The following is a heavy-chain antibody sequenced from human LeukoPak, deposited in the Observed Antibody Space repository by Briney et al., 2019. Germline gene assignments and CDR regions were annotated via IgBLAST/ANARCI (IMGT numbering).Heavy chain of an antibody. V-gene: IGHV3-53*01. Sequence: GGSLRLXCAASGFTVSSNYMSWVRQAPGKGLEWVSVIYSGGSTYYADSVKGRFTISRDNSKNTLYLQMNSLRAEDTAVYYCASADSSGYRHFDYWGQGTLVTVSS. CDR3: ASADSSGYRHFDY. CDR1: GFTVSSNY. D-gene: IGHD3-22*01. J-gene: IGHJ4*02. CDR2: IYSGGST.